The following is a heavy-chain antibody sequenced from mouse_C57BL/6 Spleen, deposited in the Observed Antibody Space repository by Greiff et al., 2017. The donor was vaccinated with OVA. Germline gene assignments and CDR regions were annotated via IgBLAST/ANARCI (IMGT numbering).Heavy chain of an antibody. CDR3: AASYYGSSYGAY. Sequence: VQLQQPGAELVMPGASVKLSCKASGYTFTSYWMHWVKQRPGQGLEWIGEIDPSDSYTNYNQKFKGKSTVTVDKSSSTAYMQLSSLTSEDSAVYYCAASYYGSSYGAYWGQGTLVTVSA. CDR2: IDPSDSYT. J-gene: IGHJ3*01. D-gene: IGHD1-1*01. CDR1: GYTFTSYW. V-gene: IGHV1-69*01.